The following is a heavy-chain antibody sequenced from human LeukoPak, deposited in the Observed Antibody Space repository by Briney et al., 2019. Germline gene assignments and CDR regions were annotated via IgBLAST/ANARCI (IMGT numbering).Heavy chain of an antibody. CDR3: ARDTPRTYYYYMDV. CDR2: IKHDGSVQ. CDR1: GFTFSSYW. Sequence: GGSLRLSCAASGFTFSSYWMSWVRQAPGKGLEWVANIKHDGSVQYCVDSVKGRFTISRDNSKNTLYLLMNSLRAEDTAIYYCARDTPRTYYYYMDVWGKGTTVIISS. D-gene: IGHD1-14*01. V-gene: IGHV3-7*01. J-gene: IGHJ6*03.